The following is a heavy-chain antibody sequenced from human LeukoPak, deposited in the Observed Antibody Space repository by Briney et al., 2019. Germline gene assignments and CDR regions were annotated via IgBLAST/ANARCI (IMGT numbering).Heavy chain of an antibody. Sequence: ASLKLSCKASGYTFTGYYMHWVRQAPGQGLEWMGCINPNSGGTNYAQKFQDSVTMTRDTSISTAYMELSRLRSDDTAVYYCAREWRTVSADVFDIWGQGTIVTVSS. J-gene: IGHJ3*02. CDR1: GYTFTGYY. V-gene: IGHV1-2*02. CDR2: INPNSGGT. D-gene: IGHD1-14*01. CDR3: AREWRTVSADVFDI.